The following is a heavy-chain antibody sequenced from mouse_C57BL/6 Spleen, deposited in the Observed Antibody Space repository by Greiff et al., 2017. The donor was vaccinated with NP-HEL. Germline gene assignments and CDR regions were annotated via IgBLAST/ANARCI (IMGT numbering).Heavy chain of an antibody. V-gene: IGHV1-80*01. CDR1: GYAFSSYW. CDR2: IYPGDGDT. D-gene: IGHD2-5*01. J-gene: IGHJ4*01. Sequence: QVQLQQSGAELVKPGASVKISCKASGYAFSSYWMNWVKQRPGKGLEWIGQIYPGDGDTNYNGKFKGKATLTADKSSSTAYMQLSSLTSEDSAVYFCARGDYSNPNAMDYWGQGTSVTVSS. CDR3: ARGDYSNPNAMDY.